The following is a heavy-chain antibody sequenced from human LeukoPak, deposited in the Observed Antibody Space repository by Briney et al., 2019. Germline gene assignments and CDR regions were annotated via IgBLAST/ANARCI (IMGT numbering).Heavy chain of an antibody. CDR1: GGSFSGYY. CDR3: ARGQSIVGATGDY. D-gene: IGHD1-26*01. J-gene: IGHJ4*02. Sequence: PSETLSLTCAVYGGSFSGYYWSWIRQPPGKGLEWIGEINHSGSTNYNPSLKSRVTMSVDTSKNQFSLELSSVTAADTAVYYCARGQSIVGATGDYWGQGTLVTVSS. CDR2: INHSGST. V-gene: IGHV4-34*01.